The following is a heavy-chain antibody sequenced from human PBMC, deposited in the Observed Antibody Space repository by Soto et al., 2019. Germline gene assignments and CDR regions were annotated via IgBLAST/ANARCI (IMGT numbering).Heavy chain of an antibody. CDR2: IYYSGST. CDR1: GGSISSGGYY. Sequence: QVQLQESGPGLVKPSQTLSLTCTVSGGSISSGGYYWSWIRQHPGKGLEWIGYIYYSGSTYYNPSLKSRVTITVDTSKNQFSLKLSSVTAADTAVYYCARAPYCISTSCYVGIYFDYWGQGTLVTVSS. V-gene: IGHV4-31*03. CDR3: ARAPYCISTSCYVGIYFDY. J-gene: IGHJ4*02. D-gene: IGHD2-2*01.